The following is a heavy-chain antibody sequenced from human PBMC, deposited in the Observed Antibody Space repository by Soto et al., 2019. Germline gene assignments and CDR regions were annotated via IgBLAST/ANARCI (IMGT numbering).Heavy chain of an antibody. D-gene: IGHD5-12*01. Sequence: QVQLVESGGGVVQPGRSLRLSCAASGFTFSSYGMHWVRQAPCKGLEWVAVIWYDGSNKYYADSVKGRFTISRDNSKNTLYLQMNSLRAEDTAVYYCARDAGFGYGRHMDVWGKGTTVTVSS. CDR1: GFTFSSYG. V-gene: IGHV3-33*01. CDR3: ARDAGFGYGRHMDV. CDR2: IWYDGSNK. J-gene: IGHJ6*03.